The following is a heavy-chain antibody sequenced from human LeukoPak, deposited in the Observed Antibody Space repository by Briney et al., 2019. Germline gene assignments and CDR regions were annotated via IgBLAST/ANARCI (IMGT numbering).Heavy chain of an antibody. J-gene: IGHJ4*02. CDR1: GGSISSSSYY. V-gene: IGHV4-39*01. D-gene: IGHD6-19*01. Sequence: PSETLSLTCTVSGGSISSSSYYWGWIRQPPGKGLEWIGSIYYGGSTYYNPSLKSRVTISVDTSKNQFSLKLSSVTAADTAVYYCARLVGVAGRIDYWGQGTLVTVSS. CDR2: IYYGGST. CDR3: ARLVGVAGRIDY.